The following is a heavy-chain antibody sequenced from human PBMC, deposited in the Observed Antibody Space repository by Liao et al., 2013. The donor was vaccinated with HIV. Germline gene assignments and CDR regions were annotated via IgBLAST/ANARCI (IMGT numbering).Heavy chain of an antibody. J-gene: IGHJ4*02. CDR3: ARGGTTVTTSGYFDF. V-gene: IGHV4-61*02. CDR1: NDSISSGTYF. Sequence: QVQLQESGPGLVKPSQTLSLTCSVSNDSISSGTYFWSWLRQPAGRTLEWIGRFFAGGDTDYNPSLKSRLTISVDTSKNQFSLRLTSVTPADTAVYYCARGGTTVTTSGYFDFWGQGTVGHRLL. CDR2: FFAGGDT. D-gene: IGHD4-17*01.